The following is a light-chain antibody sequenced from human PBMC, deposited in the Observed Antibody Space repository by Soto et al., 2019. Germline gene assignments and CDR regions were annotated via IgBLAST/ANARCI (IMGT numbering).Light chain of an antibody. J-gene: IGKJ4*01. CDR1: QSFSTW. Sequence: DIQMTQSPSTLSASVGDRVTITCRASQSFSTWFAWYQQKPGNAPSLLIYKTSIFDTGVPSRFSGSGSGTEFTLTISRLQPDDFATYYCQQYNSNPLTFGGGTKVEIK. CDR3: QQYNSNPLT. CDR2: KTS. V-gene: IGKV1-5*03.